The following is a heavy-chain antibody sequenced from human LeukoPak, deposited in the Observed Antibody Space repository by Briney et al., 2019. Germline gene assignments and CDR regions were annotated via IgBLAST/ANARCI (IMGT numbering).Heavy chain of an antibody. J-gene: IGHJ1*01. D-gene: IGHD3-10*01. Sequence: PSETLSLTCTVSGGSISSSSYYWGWIRQPPGKGLEWIGSIYYSGSTYYNPSLKSRVTISVDTSKNQFSLKLSSVTAADTAVYYCARGGRYYGSGRTQPFQHWGQGTLVTVSS. V-gene: IGHV4-39*07. CDR2: IYYSGST. CDR1: GGSISSSSYY. CDR3: ARGGRYYGSGRTQPFQH.